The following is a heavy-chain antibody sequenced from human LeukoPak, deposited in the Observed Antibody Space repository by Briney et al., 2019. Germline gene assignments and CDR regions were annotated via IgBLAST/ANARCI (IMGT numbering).Heavy chain of an antibody. CDR3: ARGATGTTALVDY. CDR2: ISSSSSYI. Sequence: GGSLRLSCAASGFTFSSYSMNWVRQPPGKGLEWVSSISSSSSYIYYADSVKGRFTISRDNAKNSLYLQMNSLRAEDTAVYYCARGATGTTALVDYWGQGTLVTVSS. J-gene: IGHJ4*02. CDR1: GFTFSSYS. V-gene: IGHV3-21*01. D-gene: IGHD1-1*01.